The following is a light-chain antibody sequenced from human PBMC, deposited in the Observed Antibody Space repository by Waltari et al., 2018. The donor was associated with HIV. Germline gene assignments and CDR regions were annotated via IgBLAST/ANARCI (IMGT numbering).Light chain of an antibody. CDR3: QAWDSTSGV. Sequence: SYELTQPPSVSVSPGQTASVTCSGAKLGEKFVFWYQQKPGQSPELVIFPDTKRPSGIPERFSGSNSGNTATLTISGTQAVDEADYYCQAWDSTSGVFGGGTMLTVL. CDR2: PDT. J-gene: IGLJ3*02. V-gene: IGLV3-1*01. CDR1: KLGEKF.